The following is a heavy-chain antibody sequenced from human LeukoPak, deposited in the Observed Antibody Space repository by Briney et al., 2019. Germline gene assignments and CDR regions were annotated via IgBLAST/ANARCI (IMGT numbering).Heavy chain of an antibody. Sequence: GGSLRLSCAASGFTFSSYAMHWVRQAPGKGLEWVAVISYDGSNKFYADSVKGRFTLSRDNSKNTLYLQMNSLRIEDTAVYYCGRGSVGFGELNYWGQGTLATVSS. V-gene: IGHV3-30-3*01. CDR1: GFTFSSYA. D-gene: IGHD3-10*01. CDR3: GRGSVGFGELNY. J-gene: IGHJ4*02. CDR2: ISYDGSNK.